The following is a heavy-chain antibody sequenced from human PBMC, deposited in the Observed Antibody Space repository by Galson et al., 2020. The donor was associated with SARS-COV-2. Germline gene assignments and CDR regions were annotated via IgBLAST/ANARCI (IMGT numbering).Heavy chain of an antibody. CDR2: INPNSGGT. CDR1: GYTFTGYY. V-gene: IGHV1-2*04. CDR3: ARSITYYYGSGSYYAFDI. D-gene: IGHD3-10*01. J-gene: IGHJ3*02. Sequence: ASVKVSCKASGYTFTGYYMHWVRQAPGQGLEWMGWINPNSGGTNYAQKFQGWVTMTRDTSISTAYMELSRLRSDDTAVYYCARSITYYYGSGSYYAFDIWGQGTMVTVSS.